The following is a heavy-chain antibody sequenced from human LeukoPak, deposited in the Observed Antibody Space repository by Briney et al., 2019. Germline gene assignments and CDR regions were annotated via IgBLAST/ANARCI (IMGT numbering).Heavy chain of an antibody. CDR3: ARGYFMEMTTTYFDY. Sequence: GASVKVSCKASGYTFTSYGISWVRQAPGQVLEWMGWISAYNGNTNYAQKLQGRVTMTTDTSTSTAYMELSSLRSEDTAVYYCARGYFMEMTTTYFDYWGQGTLVTVSS. V-gene: IGHV1-18*01. CDR1: GYTFTSYG. D-gene: IGHD5-24*01. J-gene: IGHJ4*02. CDR2: ISAYNGNT.